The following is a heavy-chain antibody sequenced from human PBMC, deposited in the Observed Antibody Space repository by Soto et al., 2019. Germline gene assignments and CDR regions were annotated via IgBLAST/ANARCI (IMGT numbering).Heavy chain of an antibody. J-gene: IGHJ6*03. CDR3: ARAFVSNYYMDV. CDR1: GGSISSGGYY. V-gene: IGHV4-31*03. Sequence: SETLSLTCTVSGGSISSGGYYWSWIRQQPGKGLEWIGEIYHSGSTYYNPSLKSRVTISVDTSKNQFSLKLSSVTAADTAVYYCARAFVSNYYMDVWGKGTTVTVSS. CDR2: IYHSGST.